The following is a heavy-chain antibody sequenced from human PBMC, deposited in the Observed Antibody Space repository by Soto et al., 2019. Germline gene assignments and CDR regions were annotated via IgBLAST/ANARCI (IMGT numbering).Heavy chain of an antibody. CDR2: IHSGGST. V-gene: IGHV3-66*01. CDR1: GFTVSRNF. Sequence: EVQLVESGGGLVQPGGSLRLSCAASGFTVSRNFMNWVRQAPGKGLEWVSVIHSGGSTYYADSVKGRFTISRDNSKNTLYLQMNSLRAEETAVYYCARGGPRSSGYDPFDYWGQGTLVTVSS. J-gene: IGHJ4*02. D-gene: IGHD3-22*01. CDR3: ARGGPRSSGYDPFDY.